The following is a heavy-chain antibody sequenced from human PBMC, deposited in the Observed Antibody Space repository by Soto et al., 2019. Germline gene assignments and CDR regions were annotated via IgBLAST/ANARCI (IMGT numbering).Heavy chain of an antibody. V-gene: IGHV3-21*01. Sequence: EVQLVESGGGLVKTGGSLRLSCAASGFTFSSYSMNWVRQAPGKGLEWVSSISSSSSYIYYADSVKGRFTISRDNAKNSLYLQMNSLRAEDTAVYYCARMTTVTTGFDYWGQGTLVTVSS. D-gene: IGHD4-17*01. J-gene: IGHJ4*02. CDR2: ISSSSSYI. CDR3: ARMTTVTTGFDY. CDR1: GFTFSSYS.